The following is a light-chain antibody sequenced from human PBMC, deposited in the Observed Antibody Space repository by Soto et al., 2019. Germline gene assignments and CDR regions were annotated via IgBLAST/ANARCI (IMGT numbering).Light chain of an antibody. CDR1: SSNIGFNA. V-gene: IGLV1-44*01. J-gene: IGLJ3*02. Sequence: QSVLTQPPSASGTPGQRVTLSCSGSSSNIGFNAVNWYQQLPGTAPKLMVYEGSARPSGVSNRFSGSKSGNTASLTISGLQAEDEADYYCCAYAGENTWVFGGGTKVTVL. CDR3: CAYAGENTWV. CDR2: EGS.